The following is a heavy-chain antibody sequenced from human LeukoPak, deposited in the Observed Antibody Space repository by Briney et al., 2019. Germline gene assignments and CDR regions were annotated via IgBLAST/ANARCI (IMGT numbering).Heavy chain of an antibody. V-gene: IGHV4-38-2*02. CDR2: IYYSGST. J-gene: IGHJ4*02. CDR1: GYSISSGYD. D-gene: IGHD3-22*01. CDR3: ARGRRYYDSSGRYFDF. Sequence: SETLSLTCTVSGYSISSGYDWGWIRQPPGKGLEWIGYIYYSGSTNYNPSLKSRVTISVDTSKNQFSLKLSSVTAADTAVYYCARGRRYYDSSGRYFDFWGQGTLVTVSS.